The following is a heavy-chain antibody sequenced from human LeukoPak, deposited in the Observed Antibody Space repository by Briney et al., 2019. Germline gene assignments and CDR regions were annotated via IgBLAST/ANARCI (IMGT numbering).Heavy chain of an antibody. CDR2: IIAIVGTP. D-gene: IGHD3-9*01. CDR3: ARVLTGYSYYYYYYMDV. Sequence: VASVKVSCKAFGGTFSSYGISWVRQAPGQGLEWMGGIIAIVGTPNSAQKFQGRVTITAGDSTTTAYMELSRLRSEDTAVYYCARVLTGYSYYYYYYMDVWGKGTTVTVSS. CDR1: GGTFSSYG. V-gene: IGHV1-69*01. J-gene: IGHJ6*03.